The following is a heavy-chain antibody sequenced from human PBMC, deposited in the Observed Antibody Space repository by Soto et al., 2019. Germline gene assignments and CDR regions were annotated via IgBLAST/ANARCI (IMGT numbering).Heavy chain of an antibody. CDR1: GGSFSSYA. CDR3: ANSAYYDYVWGSYWDAFGI. D-gene: IGHD3-16*01. CDR2: IIPIFGTP. V-gene: IGHV1-69*01. Sequence: QVQLVQSGAEVKKPGSSVKVSCKASGGSFSSYAISLVRQAPGQGLEWMGGIIPIFGTPNYAQKFQGRVTITGDESTSTAYMELSSLGSEDTAVYYLANSAYYDYVWGSYWDAFGIWCQGTMVTVST. J-gene: IGHJ3*02.